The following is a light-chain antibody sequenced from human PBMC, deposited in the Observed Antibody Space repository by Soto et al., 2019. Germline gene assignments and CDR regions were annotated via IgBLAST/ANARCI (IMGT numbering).Light chain of an antibody. CDR2: GAS. CDR1: QSVSNNY. J-gene: IGKJ1*01. CDR3: QQHSHWPPWT. Sequence: EIVLTQSPGTMSLSPGERATLSCRASQSVSNNYLAWYQQKPGQAPRLLIYGASNRATDIPARFSGSGSGTDFTLTISNLEPEDFAVYYCQQHSHWPPWTFGQGTKVDI. V-gene: IGKV3-11*01.